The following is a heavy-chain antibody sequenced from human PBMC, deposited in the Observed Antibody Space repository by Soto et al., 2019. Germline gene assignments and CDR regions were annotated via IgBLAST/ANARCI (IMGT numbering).Heavy chain of an antibody. Sequence: EVQLVESGGGLVKPGGSLRLSCAASGFTFSSYSMNWVRQAPGKGLEWVSSISSSSSYIYYADSVKGRFTISRDNAKKSLSLQTNSLRSEATAVYYWASQGPGSTARHYYCYYGMDVWGQGTTGTVSS. V-gene: IGHV3-21*01. CDR1: GFTFSSYS. J-gene: IGHJ6*02. CDR2: ISSSSSYI. CDR3: ASQGPGSTARHYYCYYGMDV. D-gene: IGHD6-13*01.